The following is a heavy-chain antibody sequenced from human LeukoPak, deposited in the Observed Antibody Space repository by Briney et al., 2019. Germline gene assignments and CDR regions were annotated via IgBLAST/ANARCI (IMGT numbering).Heavy chain of an antibody. CDR2: IYATGGT. CDR1: GYSISSGHY. CDR3: ARAVDSGGYQHKGFDP. Sequence: SETLSLTCTVSGYSISSGHYWSWIRQPAGKGLEWIGRIYATGGTNYNPSFKRRVTISVDTSKNQFSLKVSSVTAADTAVYYCARAVDSGGYQHKGFDPWGQGTLVTVSS. V-gene: IGHV4-61*02. J-gene: IGHJ5*02. D-gene: IGHD3-22*01.